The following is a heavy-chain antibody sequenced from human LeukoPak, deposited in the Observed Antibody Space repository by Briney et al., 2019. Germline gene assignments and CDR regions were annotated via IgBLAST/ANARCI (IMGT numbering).Heavy chain of an antibody. Sequence: EAGGSLRLSCAASGFTFSSYAMHWVRQAPGKGLEWVAVISYDGSNKYYADSVKGRFTISRDNSKNTLYLQMNSLRAEDTAVYYCARAYSSSWYVPFDYWGLGTLVTVSS. CDR2: ISYDGSNK. CDR1: GFTFSSYA. V-gene: IGHV3-30-3*01. CDR3: ARAYSSSWYVPFDY. D-gene: IGHD6-13*01. J-gene: IGHJ4*02.